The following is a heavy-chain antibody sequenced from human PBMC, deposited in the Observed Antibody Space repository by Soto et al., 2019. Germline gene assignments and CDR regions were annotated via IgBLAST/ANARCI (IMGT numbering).Heavy chain of an antibody. CDR3: AKDFSGTAAAGSIFDY. J-gene: IGHJ4*02. CDR1: GFTFSSYG. D-gene: IGHD6-13*01. V-gene: IGHV3-30*18. CDR2: ISYDGSNK. Sequence: GGSLRLSCAASGFTFSSYGMHWVRQAPGKGLEWVAVISYDGSNKYYADSVKGRLTISRDNSKNTLYLQMNSLRAEDTAVYYCAKDFSGTAAAGSIFDYWGQGTLVTVSS.